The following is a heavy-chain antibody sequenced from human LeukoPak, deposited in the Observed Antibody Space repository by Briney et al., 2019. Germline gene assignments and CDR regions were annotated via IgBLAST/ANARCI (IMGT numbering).Heavy chain of an antibody. D-gene: IGHD6-13*01. CDR1: GFTFSSYA. CDR3: ARDLMGIAYRGAFYY. CDR2: IYSGGST. J-gene: IGHJ4*02. V-gene: IGHV3-66*01. Sequence: GGSLRLSCAASGFTFSSYAMSWVRQAPGKGLEWVSVIYSGGSTYYGDSVKGRFTISRDNSKNTLYLQMNSLRAEDTAVYYCARDLMGIAYRGAFYYWGQGTLVTVSS.